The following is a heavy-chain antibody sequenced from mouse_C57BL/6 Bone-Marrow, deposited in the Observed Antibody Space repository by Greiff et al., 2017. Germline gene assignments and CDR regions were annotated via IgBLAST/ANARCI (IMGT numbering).Heavy chain of an antibody. J-gene: IGHJ4*01. CDR3: TGGWDPYYYAMDY. CDR1: GFTFSNYW. D-gene: IGHD4-1*01. V-gene: IGHV6-3*01. Sequence: EVQGVESGGGLVQPGGSMKLSCVASGFTFSNYWMNWVRQSPEKGLEWVAQIRLKSDNYATHYAESVKGRFTISRDDSKSSVYLQMNNLRAEDTGIYYCTGGWDPYYYAMDYWGQGTSVTVSS. CDR2: IRLKSDNYAT.